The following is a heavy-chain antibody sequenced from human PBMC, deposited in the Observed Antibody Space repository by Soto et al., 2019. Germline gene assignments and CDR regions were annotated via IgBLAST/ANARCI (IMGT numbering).Heavy chain of an antibody. V-gene: IGHV3-23*01. Sequence: GGSPGPSCAASGFPFDSYSLRRVRPAPGEGAGWVSAISGSGGSTYYADSVKGRFTISRDNSTNTLYLQTNSLRAEDTAVYYCAKASAYYYDSSGYPREYYFDYWGQGTLVTVSS. J-gene: IGHJ4*02. CDR3: AKASAYYYDSSGYPREYYFDY. D-gene: IGHD3-22*01. CDR2: ISGSGGST. CDR1: GFPFDSYS.